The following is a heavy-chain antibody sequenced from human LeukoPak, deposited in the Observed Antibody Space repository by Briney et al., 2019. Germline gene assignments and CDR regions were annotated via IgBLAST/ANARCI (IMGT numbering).Heavy chain of an antibody. Sequence: SRTLSLTCGVSGRSISNTNWWTWVRQPPGKGLEWIGEVNLQGSTNYNPSLKSRVAIALDQSENHISLKLTSVTAADPAVSYRAREGGPYRPLDYSGQGTLVTVAS. CDR1: GRSISNTNW. V-gene: IGHV4-4*02. CDR3: AREGGPYRPLDY. J-gene: IGHJ4*02. CDR2: VNLQGST.